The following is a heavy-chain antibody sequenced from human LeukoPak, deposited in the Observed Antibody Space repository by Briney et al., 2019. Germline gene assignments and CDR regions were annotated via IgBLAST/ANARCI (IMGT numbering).Heavy chain of an antibody. D-gene: IGHD5-18*01. CDR2: ISSSGNTT. CDR1: GFTFSDNY. Sequence: PGGSLRLSCAASGFTFSDNYMSWIRQAPGKGLEWVSYISSSGNTTYNADSVKGRFSITRDNAKNSLYLQMNSLRAEDTAVYYCARWGVDTAMLFDYWGQGTLVTVSS. CDR3: ARWGVDTAMLFDY. V-gene: IGHV3-11*04. J-gene: IGHJ4*02.